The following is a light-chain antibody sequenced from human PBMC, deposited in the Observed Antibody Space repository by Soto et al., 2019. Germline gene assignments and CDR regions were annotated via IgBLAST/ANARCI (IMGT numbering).Light chain of an antibody. CDR1: QSVLYSSNNKNY. CDR3: QQYYSTPPYT. CDR2: WAS. J-gene: IGKJ2*01. Sequence: DIVMTQSPDSLAVSLGERATINCKSSQSVLYSSNNKNYLAWYQQKPGQPPKLLIYWASTRESGVPDRFSVSGCGTDFTLTISSLQAEDVAVYYCQQYYSTPPYTFGQGTKLEIK. V-gene: IGKV4-1*01.